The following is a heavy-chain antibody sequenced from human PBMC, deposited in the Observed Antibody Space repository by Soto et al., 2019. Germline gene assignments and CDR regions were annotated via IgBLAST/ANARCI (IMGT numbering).Heavy chain of an antibody. CDR3: ARELQGLYYFDY. CDR2: INAGNGNT. V-gene: IGHV1-3*01. D-gene: IGHD4-4*01. Sequence: ASVKVSFKASAYTFTSYVMHWVRQAPGQSLEWMGCINAGNGNTKYSQKFQDRVTITRDTYASAAYMELSSLRSEDTDVYYCARELQGLYYFDYWGQGTLVTVSS. J-gene: IGHJ4*02. CDR1: AYTFTSYV.